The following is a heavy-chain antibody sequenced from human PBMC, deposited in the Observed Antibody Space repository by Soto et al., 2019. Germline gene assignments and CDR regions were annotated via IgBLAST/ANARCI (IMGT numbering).Heavy chain of an antibody. CDR1: GGTFSSYA. CDR2: IIPIFGTA. D-gene: IGHD6-6*01. CDR3: ARDSSIAAHEGYRGAIWFDP. J-gene: IGHJ5*02. Sequence: ASVKVSCKASGGTFSSYATSWLRQAPGQGLEWTGGIIPIFGTANYAQKFQGRVTITADESTSTAYMELSSLRSEDTAVYYCARDSSIAAHEGYRGAIWFDPWGQGTLVTVSS. V-gene: IGHV1-69*13.